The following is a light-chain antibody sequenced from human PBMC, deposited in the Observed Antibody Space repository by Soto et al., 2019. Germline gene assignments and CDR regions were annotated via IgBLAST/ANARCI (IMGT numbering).Light chain of an antibody. J-gene: IGLJ2*01. CDR3: ASYTSSSTSVI. CDR2: EVS. V-gene: IGLV2-14*01. CDR1: SSDVGGYKY. Sequence: QSALTQPASVSGSPGQSITISCTGTSSDVGGYKYVSWYQQHPDKAPKLIIFEVSNRPSGISSHFSGSKSGNTASLTISRLQAEGEADYYCASYTSSSTSVIFGRGTKLTVL.